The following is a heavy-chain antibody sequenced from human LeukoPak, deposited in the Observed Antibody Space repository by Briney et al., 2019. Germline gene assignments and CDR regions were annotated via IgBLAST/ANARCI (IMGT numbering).Heavy chain of an antibody. CDR2: IYYGGGT. J-gene: IGHJ4*02. CDR1: GGSISSSGFY. CDR3: VRQNYAGNPGVVY. Sequence: SETLSLTCSVSGGSISSSGFYWGWIRQSPGKGLEWIASIYYGGGTSYNPSLKSRVTISVDTSKNQFSLRLSSVIAADTAMYYCVRQNYAGNPGVVYWGQGSLVTVSS. V-gene: IGHV4-39*07. D-gene: IGHD1-7*01.